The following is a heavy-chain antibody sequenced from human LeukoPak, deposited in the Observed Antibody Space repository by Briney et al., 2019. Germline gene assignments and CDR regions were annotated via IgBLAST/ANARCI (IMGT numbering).Heavy chain of an antibody. D-gene: IGHD5-12*01. V-gene: IGHV3-48*03. CDR2: ISRSGSTI. Sequence: GGSLRLSCAASTFTFSNYEMNWVRQAPGKGLEWISYISRSGSTIYYADSVKGRFTISRDNAKNSLYLQMNSLRVEDTAVYYCASGYDLPYWGQGTLVTVSS. CDR3: ASGYDLPY. CDR1: TFTFSNYE. J-gene: IGHJ4*02.